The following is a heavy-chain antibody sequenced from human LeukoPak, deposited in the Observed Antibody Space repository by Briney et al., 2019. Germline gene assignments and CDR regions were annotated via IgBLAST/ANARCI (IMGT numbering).Heavy chain of an antibody. CDR2: INHSGST. J-gene: IGHJ5*02. Sequence: PSETLSLTCAVYGGSFSGYYWSWIRQPPGKGLEWIGEINHSGSTNYNPSLKSRVTISVDTSNNQFSLKLSSVTAADTAVYYCARGRRIVVVPAAYGPWGQGTLVTVSS. V-gene: IGHV4-34*01. D-gene: IGHD2-2*01. CDR1: GGSFSGYY. CDR3: ARGRRIVVVPAAYGP.